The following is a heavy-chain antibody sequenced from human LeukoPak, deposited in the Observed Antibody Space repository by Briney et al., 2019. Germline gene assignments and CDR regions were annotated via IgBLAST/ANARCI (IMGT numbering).Heavy chain of an antibody. CDR2: IYPGDSDT. D-gene: IGHD3-22*01. Sequence: GESLKISCKGSGYSFTSYWIGWVRQMPGKGLEWMGIIYPGDSDTRYSPSFQGQVTISADKSISTAYLQWSSLKASDTAMYYCARRAYYDSSGYYAPIDYWGQGTLVTVSS. J-gene: IGHJ4*02. CDR1: GYSFTSYW. V-gene: IGHV5-51*01. CDR3: ARRAYYDSSGYYAPIDY.